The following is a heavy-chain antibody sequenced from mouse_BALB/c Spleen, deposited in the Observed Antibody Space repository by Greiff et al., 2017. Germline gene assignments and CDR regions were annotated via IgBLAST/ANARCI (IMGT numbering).Heavy chain of an antibody. V-gene: IGHV2-9*02. CDR1: GFSLTSYG. J-gene: IGHJ3*01. D-gene: IGHD1-1*01. CDR2: IWAGGST. CDR3: ARARGSSPAWFAY. Sequence: QVQLKESGPGLVAPSQSLSITCTVSGFSLTSYGVHWVRQPPGKGLEWLGVIWAGGSTNYNSALMSRLSISKDNSKSQVFLKMNSLQTDDTAMYYCARARGSSPAWFAYWGQGTLVTVSA.